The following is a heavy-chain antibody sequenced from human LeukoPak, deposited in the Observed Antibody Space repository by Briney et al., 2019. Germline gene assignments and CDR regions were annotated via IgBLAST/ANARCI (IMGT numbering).Heavy chain of an antibody. J-gene: IGHJ6*03. CDR3: GRVYCSTTSCYDYYDYYMDV. D-gene: IGHD2-2*01. CDR2: TNWDGASA. CDR1: VFRFDDYG. V-gene: IGHV3-20*03. Sequence: GGSLRLSSAASVFRFDDYGMSCVRHVPAKGLGCVSGTNWDGASAGYADSLKGRFTISRDNVKNFLYLQMNSLRVEDTALYFCGRVYCSTTSCYDYYDYYMDVWGKGTTVTVSS.